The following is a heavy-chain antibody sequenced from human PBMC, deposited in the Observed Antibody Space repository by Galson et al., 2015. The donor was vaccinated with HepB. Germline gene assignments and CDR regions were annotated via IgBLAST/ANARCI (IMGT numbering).Heavy chain of an antibody. Sequence: SLRLSCAASGFTFSSYSMNWVRQAPGKGLEWVSYISSSSSTIYYADSVKGRFTISRDNAKNSLYLQMNSLRDEDTAVYYCALGSSGYYQGVLDWGQGTLVTVSS. J-gene: IGHJ4*02. CDR2: ISSSSSTI. CDR1: GFTFSSYS. V-gene: IGHV3-48*02. CDR3: ALGSSGYYQGVLD. D-gene: IGHD3-22*01.